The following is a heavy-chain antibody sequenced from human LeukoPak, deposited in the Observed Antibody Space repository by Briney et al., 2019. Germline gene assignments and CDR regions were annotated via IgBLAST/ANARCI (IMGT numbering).Heavy chain of an antibody. Sequence: GGSLRLSCAASGFTFSSYAMSWVRQAPGKGLEWVSAISGSGGSTYYADSVKGRFTISRDNSKNTMYLQMNSLRAEDTAVYYCAKGRVADPSYYFDYWGQGPLVTVSS. D-gene: IGHD6-19*01. V-gene: IGHV3-23*01. CDR1: GFTFSSYA. J-gene: IGHJ4*02. CDR3: AKGRVADPSYYFDY. CDR2: ISGSGGST.